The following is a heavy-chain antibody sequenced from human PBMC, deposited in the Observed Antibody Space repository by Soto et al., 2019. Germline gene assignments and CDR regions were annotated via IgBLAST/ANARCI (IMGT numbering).Heavy chain of an antibody. V-gene: IGHV4-59*01. Sequence: SETLSLTCTVSGGSISSYYWSRILRHPGKVLEVIVCIYYNRSTTYNPSLHSRVTISVDPFKNQFSLKLSSVTAAAMAVYYCARVTAEHLHNGFDPWGKGTMVTVSS. J-gene: IGHJ5*02. CDR1: GGSISSYY. CDR2: IYYNRST. D-gene: IGHD2-2*01. CDR3: ARVTAEHLHNGFDP.